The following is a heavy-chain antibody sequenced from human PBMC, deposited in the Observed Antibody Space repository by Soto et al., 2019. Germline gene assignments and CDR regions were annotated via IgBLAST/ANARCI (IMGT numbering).Heavy chain of an antibody. CDR3: ARNEAGWYFDS. V-gene: IGHV4-39*01. CDR1: RGSISSGTNY. D-gene: IGHD6-25*01. CDR2: IYYSGST. Sequence: SETLSLTCTVSRGSISSGTNYWAWIRQPPGKGLEWIANIYYSGSTFYNPSLKSRVTMSLDTSKNQFSLTLRSVTAADTAVYYCARNEAGWYFDSWGQGNLVTVSS. J-gene: IGHJ4*02.